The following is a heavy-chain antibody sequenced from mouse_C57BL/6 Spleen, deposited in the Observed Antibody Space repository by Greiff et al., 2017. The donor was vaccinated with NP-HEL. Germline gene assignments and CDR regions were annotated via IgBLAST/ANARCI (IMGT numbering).Heavy chain of an antibody. CDR3: AREDFDFVFAY. J-gene: IGHJ3*01. CDR2: ISYDGSN. D-gene: IGHD2-13*01. Sequence: DVQLQESGPGLVKPSQSLSLTCSVTGYSITSGYYWNWIRQFPGNKLEWMGYISYDGSNNYNPSLKNRISITRDTSKNQFFLKLNSVTTEDTATYYCAREDFDFVFAYWGQGTLVTVSA. CDR1: GYSITSGYY. V-gene: IGHV3-6*01.